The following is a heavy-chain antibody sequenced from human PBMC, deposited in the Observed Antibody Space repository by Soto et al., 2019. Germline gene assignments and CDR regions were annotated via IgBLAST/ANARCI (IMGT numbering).Heavy chain of an antibody. D-gene: IGHD3-10*01. CDR2: TYYSGST. CDR3: ARGSSRPGIIMGRGSFNDY. V-gene: IGHV4-59*01. J-gene: IGHJ4*02. Sequence: SLTQCLTSTVAGGSISSYDLSWIRQPPEKGLEWIGYTYYSGSTNYNPSLTSRATISVDTSQNQFSLNLIPVIAADTAVYYCARGSSRPGIIMGRGSFNDYWGQGTLVTVSS. CDR1: GGSISSYD.